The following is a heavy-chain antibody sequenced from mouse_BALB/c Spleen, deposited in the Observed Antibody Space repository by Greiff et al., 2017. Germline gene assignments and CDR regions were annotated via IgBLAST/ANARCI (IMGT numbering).Heavy chain of an antibody. J-gene: IGHJ1*01. CDR1: GFAFSSYD. V-gene: IGHV5-12-1*01. CDR2: ISSGGGST. Sequence: EVQLVESGGGLVKPGGSLKLSCAASGFAFSSYDMSWVRQTPEKRLEWVAYISSGGGSTYYTDTVKGRITVSTDNTTNTLYLQMSSLKSEDTAMYYSAREISNYWYFDVWGAGTTVTVSS. CDR3: AREISNYWYFDV. D-gene: IGHD2-5*01.